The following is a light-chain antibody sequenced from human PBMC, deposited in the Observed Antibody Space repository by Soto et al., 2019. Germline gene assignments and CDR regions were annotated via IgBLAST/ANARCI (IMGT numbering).Light chain of an antibody. Sequence: AIQMTQSPSSLSASVGDRVTITCRASQGIRNDLGWYQQKAGKAPKLLISDASRLQGGVPSRFSGSGSGTDFTLTISSLQPEDFATYYCLQDYNYPWTFGQGTMVDIK. V-gene: IGKV1-6*01. J-gene: IGKJ1*01. CDR3: LQDYNYPWT. CDR2: DAS. CDR1: QGIRND.